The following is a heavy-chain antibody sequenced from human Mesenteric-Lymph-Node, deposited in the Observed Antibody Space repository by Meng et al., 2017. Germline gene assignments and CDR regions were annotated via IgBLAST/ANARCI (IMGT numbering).Heavy chain of an antibody. Sequence: VEVVESGGEWSIPGAAGKANWQGSGYDNANYAGNWVGQGPGQGLKWMGGIKEKTGKATHAQGFTGRIVVSVDTAVSPAYLQMKSLKAEDTALYYCGRGMAVVVGVTDFWGQGTLVTVSS. CDR3: GRGMAVVVGVTDF. V-gene: IGHV7-4-1*02. CDR1: GYDNANYA. CDR2: IKEKTGKA. J-gene: IGHJ4*02. D-gene: IGHD2-15*01.